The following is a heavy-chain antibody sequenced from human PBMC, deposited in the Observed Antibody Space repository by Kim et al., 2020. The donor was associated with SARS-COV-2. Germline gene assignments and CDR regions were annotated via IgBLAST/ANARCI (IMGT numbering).Heavy chain of an antibody. J-gene: IGHJ3*02. V-gene: IGHV4-39*01. CDR1: GGSISSSSYY. CDR3: ARYRRTGSSPWRAFDI. Sequence: SETLSLTCTVSGGSISSSSYYWGWIRQPPGKGLEWIGSIYYSGSTYYNPSLKSRVTISVDTSKNQFSLKLSSVTAADTAVYYCARYRRTGSSPWRAFDIWGQGTMVTVSS. CDR2: IYYSGST. D-gene: IGHD6-13*01.